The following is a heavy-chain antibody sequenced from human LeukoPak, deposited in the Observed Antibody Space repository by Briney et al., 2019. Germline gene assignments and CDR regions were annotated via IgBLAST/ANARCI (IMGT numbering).Heavy chain of an antibody. CDR2: ISYDGSNK. Sequence: GGSLRLSCAASGITFSNHAMHWVRQAPGKGLEWVAVISYDGSNKYYADSVKGRFTISRDNSKNTLYLQMNSLRAEDTAVYYCARDGTVVVAAMYYFDYWGQGTLVTVSS. J-gene: IGHJ4*02. D-gene: IGHD2-15*01. V-gene: IGHV3-30-3*01. CDR1: GITFSNHA. CDR3: ARDGTVVVAAMYYFDY.